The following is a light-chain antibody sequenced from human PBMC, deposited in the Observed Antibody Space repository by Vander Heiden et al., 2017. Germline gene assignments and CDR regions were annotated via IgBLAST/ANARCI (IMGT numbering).Light chain of an antibody. J-gene: IGKJ1*01. Sequence: DSVLTQSQGTLSVSPGERATLSCRASQSVSSSYLAWYQQKPGQAPRLLIYGACSRATGIPDRFSGSGSGTDFTLTISSLEPEDFAVSYCQQYGSSPPWTFGQGTKVEIK. CDR1: QSVSSSY. CDR3: QQYGSSPPWT. CDR2: GAC. V-gene: IGKV3-20*01.